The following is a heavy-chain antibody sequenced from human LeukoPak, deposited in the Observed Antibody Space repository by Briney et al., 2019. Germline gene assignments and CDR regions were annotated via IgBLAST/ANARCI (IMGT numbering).Heavy chain of an antibody. J-gene: IGHJ4*02. CDR2: IKHDGSEK. CDR3: ATDRGWRTSGYYLYYFEY. CDR1: GFIFTNYL. D-gene: IGHD3-3*01. Sequence: GGSLRLSCAASGFIFTNYLMSWVRQAPGKGLEWVASIKHDGSEKYYVDSVRGRFTISRDNTMNSLYLQMSSLRAEDTAVYYCATDRGWRTSGYYLYYFEYWGQGTLVTYSS. V-gene: IGHV3-7*01.